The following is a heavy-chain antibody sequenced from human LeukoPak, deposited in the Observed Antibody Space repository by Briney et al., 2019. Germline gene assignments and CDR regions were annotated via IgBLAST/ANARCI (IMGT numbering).Heavy chain of an antibody. CDR2: IFPADSDT. Sequence: GESLKISCQDSGYTFIDYWIGWVRQVPGKGLGWMGIIFPADSDTKYSPSFQGQVPISVDRSTSTAYLQWSSLKASDTAIYYCARHGLEGCTGGRCFQSFHYYGMDVWGQGTAVTVSS. D-gene: IGHD2-8*02. J-gene: IGHJ6*02. V-gene: IGHV5-51*01. CDR3: ARHGLEGCTGGRCFQSFHYYGMDV. CDR1: GYTFIDYW.